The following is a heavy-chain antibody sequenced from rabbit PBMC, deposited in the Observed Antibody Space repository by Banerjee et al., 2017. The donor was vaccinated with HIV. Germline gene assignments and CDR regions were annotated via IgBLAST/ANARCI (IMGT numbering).Heavy chain of an antibody. V-gene: IGHV1S43*01. CDR3: AREAGYAGYGYASDWLDL. J-gene: IGHJ5*01. D-gene: IGHD6-1*01. Sequence: QSLEESGGGLVKPGASLTLTCTASGFSFSSSYCMCWVRQAPGKGLELIACIYTSSGSTWFASWVNGRFTISRSTSLNTVDLKMTSLTAADTATYFCAREAGYAGYGYASDWLDLWGQGTLVTVS. CDR1: GFSFSSSYC. CDR2: IYTSSGST.